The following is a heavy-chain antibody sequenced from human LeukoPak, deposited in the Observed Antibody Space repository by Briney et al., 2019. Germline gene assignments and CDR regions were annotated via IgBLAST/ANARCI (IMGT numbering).Heavy chain of an antibody. Sequence: SETLSLTCTVSGGSISSYYWSWIRQPPGKGLEWTGYSYYSGSTNYNPSLKSRVTISVDTSKNQFSLKLSSVTAADTAVYYCAGSRQWLVRNVDYWGQGTLVTVSS. J-gene: IGHJ4*02. D-gene: IGHD6-19*01. CDR2: SYYSGST. CDR1: GGSISSYY. V-gene: IGHV4-59*01. CDR3: AGSRQWLVRNVDY.